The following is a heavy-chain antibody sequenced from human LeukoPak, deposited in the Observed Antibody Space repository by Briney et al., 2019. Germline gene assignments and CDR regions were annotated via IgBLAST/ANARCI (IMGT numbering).Heavy chain of an antibody. D-gene: IGHD3-22*01. Sequence: GGSLRLSCAASGFTFSSYSMNWVRQAPGKGLEWVSSISSSSSYIYYADSVKGRFTISRDNSKNTLYLQMNSLRAEDTAVYYCARDTYYYDSSGYQLRAFDIWGQGTMVTVSS. V-gene: IGHV3-21*01. CDR3: ARDTYYYDSSGYQLRAFDI. J-gene: IGHJ3*02. CDR2: ISSSSSYI. CDR1: GFTFSSYS.